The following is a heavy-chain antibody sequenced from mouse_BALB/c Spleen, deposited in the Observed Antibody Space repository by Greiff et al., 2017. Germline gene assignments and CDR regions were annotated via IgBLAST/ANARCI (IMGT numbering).Heavy chain of an antibody. CDR2: INPYYGST. CDR1: GYSFTDYI. Sequence: EVKLQQTGPELVKPGASVKISCKASGYSFTDYIMLWVKQSHGKSLEWIGNINPYYGSTSYNLKFKGKATLTVDKSSSTAYMQLNSLTSEDSAVYYCARSPDTVVEDYWYFDVWGAGTTVTVSS. J-gene: IGHJ1*01. V-gene: IGHV1-39*01. D-gene: IGHD1-1*01. CDR3: ARSPDTVVEDYWYFDV.